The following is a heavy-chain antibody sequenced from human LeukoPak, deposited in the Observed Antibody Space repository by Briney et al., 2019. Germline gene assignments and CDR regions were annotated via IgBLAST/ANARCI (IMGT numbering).Heavy chain of an antibody. CDR1: GFTFGDYP. D-gene: IGHD4-11*01. CDR2: IRSKAHGGTT. V-gene: IGHV3-49*04. Sequence: GGSLRLSCTTSGFTFGDYPMSWVRQAPGKGLERLGFIRSKAHGGTTEYAASVKGRFTISRDDSKSIAYLQMNSLKTEDTAVYYCTRWEATVISGYFQHWGQGTLVTVSS. CDR3: TRWEATVISGYFQH. J-gene: IGHJ1*01.